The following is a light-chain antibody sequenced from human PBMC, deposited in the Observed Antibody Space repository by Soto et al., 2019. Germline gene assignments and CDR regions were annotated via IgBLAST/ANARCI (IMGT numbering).Light chain of an antibody. CDR3: GQFVSSPPRT. CDR2: GVS. V-gene: IGKV3-20*01. J-gene: IGKJ1*01. CDR1: QSISSSY. Sequence: EIVLTQSPGTLSLSPGKRATLSCRASQSISSSYLSWYQQKPGLAPRLLIYGVSNRATGIPDRFSGSGSGTDFILTISRLEPEDFALYYCGQFVSSPPRTFGQGTKVDIK.